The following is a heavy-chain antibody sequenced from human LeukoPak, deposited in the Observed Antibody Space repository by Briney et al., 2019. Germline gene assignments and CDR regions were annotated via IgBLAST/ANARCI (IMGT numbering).Heavy chain of an antibody. Sequence: GGSLRLSCAASGFTLSRSGMHWVRQAPGKGLEWVAFLRHDASNQYYADSVKGRFTISRDDSKNTLYVQMNSLRVEDTAVYFCAKGSPLSTVPAAIDYWGQGTLVTVSS. CDR2: LRHDASNQ. CDR1: GFTLSRSG. V-gene: IGHV3-30*02. CDR3: AKGSPLSTVPAAIDY. D-gene: IGHD2-2*01. J-gene: IGHJ4*02.